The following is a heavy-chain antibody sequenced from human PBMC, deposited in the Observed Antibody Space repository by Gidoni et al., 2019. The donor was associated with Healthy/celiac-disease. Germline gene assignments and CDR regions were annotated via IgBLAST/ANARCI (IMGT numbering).Heavy chain of an antibody. CDR2: ISWNSGSI. CDR3: AARWVYFQH. D-gene: IGHD6-13*01. Sequence: EVQLVESGGGLVQPGRSLRLSCAASGFTFDDYAMHWVRQAPGKGLEWVSGISWNSGSIGYADSVKGRFTISRDNAKNSLYLQMNSLRAEDTALYYCAARWVYFQHWGQGTLVTVSS. J-gene: IGHJ1*01. V-gene: IGHV3-9*01. CDR1: GFTFDDYA.